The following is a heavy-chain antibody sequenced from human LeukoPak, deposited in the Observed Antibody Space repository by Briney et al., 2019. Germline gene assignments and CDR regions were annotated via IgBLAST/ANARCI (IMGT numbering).Heavy chain of an antibody. Sequence: GSLRLSCAASGFTFSSYAMSWVRQAPGKGLEWVSVIYRGGSRYYGDSVKGRCTISRDNSKNTLYLQMDSLRAEDTAVYYCARVKGYCSSSSCYVRWFDPWGQGTLVTVSS. CDR1: GFTFSSYA. V-gene: IGHV3-23*03. CDR3: ARVKGYCSSSSCYVRWFDP. D-gene: IGHD2-2*01. CDR2: IYRGGSR. J-gene: IGHJ5*02.